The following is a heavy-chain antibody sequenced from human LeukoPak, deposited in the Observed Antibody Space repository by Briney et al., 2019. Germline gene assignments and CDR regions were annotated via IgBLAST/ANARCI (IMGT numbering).Heavy chain of an antibody. CDR3: ARVCTMVRGAADY. CDR1: GFTFSSYW. D-gene: IGHD3-10*01. CDR2: IKQDGSEE. J-gene: IGHJ4*02. V-gene: IGHV3-7*01. Sequence: PGGSLRLSCAASGFTFSSYWMSWVRQAPGKGLEWVANIKQDGSEEYYVDSVKGRFTISRDNAKNSLYLQMNSLRAEDTAVYYCARVCTMVRGAADYWGQGTLVTVSS.